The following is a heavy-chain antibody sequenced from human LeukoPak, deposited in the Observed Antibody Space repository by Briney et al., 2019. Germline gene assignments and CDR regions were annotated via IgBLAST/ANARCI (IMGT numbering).Heavy chain of an antibody. CDR1: GFTFRNSA. CDR3: ANHRTPDRYHWNYFDY. CDR2: IGGHVHST. J-gene: IGHJ4*02. Sequence: GGSLRLSCAASGFTFRNSAMSWVRQAPGPGLEWVSSIGGHVHSTYYADSVIGRFTISRDDSKNTLYLQMNSLRANDTAIYYCANHRTPDRYHWNYFDYWGQGTLFTVSS. V-gene: IGHV3-23*01. D-gene: IGHD1-20*01.